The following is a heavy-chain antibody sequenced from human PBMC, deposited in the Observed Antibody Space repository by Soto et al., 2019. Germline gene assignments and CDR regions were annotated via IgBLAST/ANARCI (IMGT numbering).Heavy chain of an antibody. J-gene: IGHJ4*02. CDR1: GFTFSSYG. CDR2: IWYDGSNK. V-gene: IGHV3-33*01. CDR3: ARDLGVSHYYDSSGPVDY. Sequence: GGSLRLSCAASGFTFSSYGMHWVRQAPGKGLEWVAVIWYDGSNKYYADSVKGRFTISRDNSKNTLYLQMNSLRAEDTAVYYCARDLGVSHYYDSSGPVDYWGQGTLVTVSS. D-gene: IGHD3-22*01.